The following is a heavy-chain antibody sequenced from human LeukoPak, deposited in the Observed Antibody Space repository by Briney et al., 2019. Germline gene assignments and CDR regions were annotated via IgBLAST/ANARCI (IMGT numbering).Heavy chain of an antibody. CDR3: ARGIDYRGNFDAFDI. CDR1: GGSISSGGYS. D-gene: IGHD4-23*01. Sequence: PSQTLSLTCAVSGGSISSGGYSWSWIRQPPGKGLEWIGYIYHSGSTYYNPSLKSRVTISVDRSKNQFSLKLSSVTAADTAVYYCARGIDYRGNFDAFDILGQGTMVTVSS. V-gene: IGHV4-30-2*01. J-gene: IGHJ3*02. CDR2: IYHSGST.